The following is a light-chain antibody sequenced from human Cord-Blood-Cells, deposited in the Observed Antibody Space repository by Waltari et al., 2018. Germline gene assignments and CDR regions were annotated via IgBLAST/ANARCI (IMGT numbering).Light chain of an antibody. Sequence: QSALTQPRSVSGSPGQSVTISCTGTSSDVGGYNYVSWYQQHPGKAPKLMIYDVSKRPSGVPGRFSGSKSGNSASLTISVLQSEDEADYYCCSYAGSYTCVVFGGGTKLTIL. J-gene: IGLJ2*01. CDR2: DVS. CDR3: CSYAGSYTCVV. CDR1: SSDVGGYNY. V-gene: IGLV2-11*01.